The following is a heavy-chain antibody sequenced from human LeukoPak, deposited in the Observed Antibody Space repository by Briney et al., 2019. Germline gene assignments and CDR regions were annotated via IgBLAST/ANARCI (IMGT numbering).Heavy chain of an antibody. CDR1: GLTFSSYW. CDR2: INSDGSST. Sequence: PGGSLRLSCAASGLTFSSYWMHWVRQAPGKGLVWVSRINSDGSSTTYADSVKGRFTISRDNAKNTLYLQMNSLRAEDTVVYYCARDGVEFYNWFDPWGQGTLVTVSS. D-gene: IGHD2-21*01. CDR3: ARDGVEFYNWFDP. J-gene: IGHJ5*02. V-gene: IGHV3-74*01.